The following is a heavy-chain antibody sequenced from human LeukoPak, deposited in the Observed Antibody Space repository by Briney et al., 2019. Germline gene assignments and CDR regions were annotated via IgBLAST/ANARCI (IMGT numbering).Heavy chain of an antibody. Sequence: SVKFSCKASGGTFSSYAISWVRPAPGQGLEWMGGTIPIFGTANYAQKFQGRVTITADESTSTAYMELSSLRSEDTAVYYCAGSDTAMVRGMDVWGQGTTVTVSS. J-gene: IGHJ6*02. V-gene: IGHV1-69*13. D-gene: IGHD5-18*01. CDR3: AGSDTAMVRGMDV. CDR2: TIPIFGTA. CDR1: GGTFSSYA.